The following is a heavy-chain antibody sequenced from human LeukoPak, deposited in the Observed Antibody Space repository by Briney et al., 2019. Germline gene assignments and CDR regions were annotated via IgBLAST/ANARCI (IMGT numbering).Heavy chain of an antibody. CDR1: GYTFTGYY. CDR3: ARRGYSYGPEAYYYYMDV. V-gene: IGHV1-2*02. CDR2: INPNSGGT. J-gene: IGHJ6*03. D-gene: IGHD5-18*01. Sequence: GASVKVSCKASGYTFTGYYMHWVRQAPGQGLEWMGWINPNSGGTNYAQKFQGRVTMTRDTSISTAYMELSRLRSDDTAVYYCARRGYSYGPEAYYYYMDVWGQGTLVTVSS.